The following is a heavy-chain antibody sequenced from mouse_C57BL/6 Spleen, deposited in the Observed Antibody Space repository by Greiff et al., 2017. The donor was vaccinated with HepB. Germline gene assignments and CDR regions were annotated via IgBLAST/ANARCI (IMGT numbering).Heavy chain of an antibody. D-gene: IGHD2-3*01. CDR1: GYSITSGYY. V-gene: IGHV3-6*01. CDR2: ISYDGSN. J-gene: IGHJ3*01. CDR3: ARDGYYEDAWFAY. Sequence: EVKLMESGPGLVKPSQSLSLTCSVTGYSITSGYYWNWLRQFPGNKLEWMGYISYDGSNNYNPSLKNRISISRDTSKNQFFLKLNSVTTEDTATYYCARDGYYEDAWFAYWGQGTLVTVSA.